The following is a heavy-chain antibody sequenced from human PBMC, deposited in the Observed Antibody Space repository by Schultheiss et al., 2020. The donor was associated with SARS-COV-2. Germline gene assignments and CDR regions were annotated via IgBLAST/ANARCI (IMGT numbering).Heavy chain of an antibody. CDR3: ARPSTGADYFDY. D-gene: IGHD7-27*01. J-gene: IGHJ4*02. CDR1: GGSISSYY. V-gene: IGHV4-59*04. CDR2: IYYSGST. Sequence: SQTLSLTCTVSGGSISSYYWSWIRQPAGKGLEWIGYIYYSGSTYYNPSLKSRVTISVDTSKNQFSLKLSSVTAADTAVYYCARPSTGADYFDYWGQGTLVTVSS.